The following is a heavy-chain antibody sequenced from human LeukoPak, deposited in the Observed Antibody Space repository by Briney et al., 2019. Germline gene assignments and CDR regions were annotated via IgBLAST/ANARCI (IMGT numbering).Heavy chain of an antibody. J-gene: IGHJ5*02. V-gene: IGHV4-4*07. CDR3: AKSSGTYPP. Sequence: PSETLSLTCTVSGDTISSNYRSWIRQPAGKGLEWVGRIYRSGTNKNPAHKRRVTISIDKSNKQDSLKLISVTAADTAMSYCAKSSGTYPPWGQGTLVTVSS. D-gene: IGHD1-26*01. CDR2: IYRSGT. CDR1: GDTISSNY.